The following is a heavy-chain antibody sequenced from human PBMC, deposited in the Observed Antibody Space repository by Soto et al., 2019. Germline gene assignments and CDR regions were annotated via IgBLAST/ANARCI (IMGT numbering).Heavy chain of an antibody. D-gene: IGHD5-18*01. CDR2: IIPILGIA. V-gene: IGHV1-69*02. Sequence: GASVKVSCQASGGTFSSYTISWVRQAPGQGLEWMGRIIPILGIANYAQKFQGRVTITADKSTSTAYMELSSLRSEDTAVYYCARGRLWLQLYYYGMDVWGQGTTVTVSS. CDR3: ARGRLWLQLYYYGMDV. CDR1: GGTFSSYT. J-gene: IGHJ6*02.